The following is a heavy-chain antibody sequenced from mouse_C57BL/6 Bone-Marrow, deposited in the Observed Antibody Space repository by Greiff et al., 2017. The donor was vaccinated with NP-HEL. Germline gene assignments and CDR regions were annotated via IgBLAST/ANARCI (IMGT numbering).Heavy chain of an antibody. CDR2: IWRGGST. CDR1: GFSFTSYG. J-gene: IGHJ1*03. Sequence: VHLVESGPGLVQPSQSLSITRTVSGFSFTSYGAHWVRQSPGKGLEWLGVIWRGGSTDYNAAFMSRLSITKDNSKSQVFFKMNSLQADDTAIYYCAKNRRAWYFDVWGTGTTVTVSS. CDR3: AKNRRAWYFDV. V-gene: IGHV2-5*01.